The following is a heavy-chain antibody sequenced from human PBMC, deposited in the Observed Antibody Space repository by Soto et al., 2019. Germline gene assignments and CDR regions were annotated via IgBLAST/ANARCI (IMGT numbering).Heavy chain of an antibody. CDR3: AKDWSSHDYRNYFLPGY. CDR1: GFSFSSYG. J-gene: IGHJ4*02. V-gene: IGHV3-30*18. D-gene: IGHD4-4*01. CDR2: ISYDGSNK. Sequence: PGGSLRLSCAASGFSFSSYGMHWVRQAPGKGLEWVAVISYDGSNKYYADSVKGRFTISRDNSKNTLYLQMNSLRAEDTAVYYCAKDWSSHDYRNYFLPGYGGQGTLVTVSS.